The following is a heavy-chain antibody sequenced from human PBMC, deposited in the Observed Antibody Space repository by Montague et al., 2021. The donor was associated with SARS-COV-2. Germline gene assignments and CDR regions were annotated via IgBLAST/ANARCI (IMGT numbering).Heavy chain of an antibody. CDR1: GFPFSSYA. CDR3: ARDLESTGYFDPYYYHGMDV. V-gene: IGHV3-30*14. Sequence: SLRLSCAASGFPFSSYALHWVRQAPGKGLEWVADISHEGSYKYYADSVKGRFTISRDNSKNTLYLDMSSLRAEDTALYYCARDLESTGYFDPYYYHGMDVWGQGTTVTVSS. CDR2: ISHEGSYK. J-gene: IGHJ6*02. D-gene: IGHD3-9*01.